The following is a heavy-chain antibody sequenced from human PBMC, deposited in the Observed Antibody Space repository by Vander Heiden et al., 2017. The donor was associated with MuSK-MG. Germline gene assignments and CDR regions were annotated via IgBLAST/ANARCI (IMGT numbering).Heavy chain of an antibody. Sequence: QVHLVESGGGVAQPGRSLRLSCVASGFTFSGHGMHWVRQAPGKGLEWVALISYEGSKSYYADSVKDRFTISRDNSKNTLHLQLNSLRAEDTAVYYCAKDRLFSSNWYGGGFDYWGQGTPVTVSS. CDR2: ISYEGSKS. CDR1: GFTFSGHG. J-gene: IGHJ4*02. V-gene: IGHV3-30*18. CDR3: AKDRLFSSNWYGGGFDY. D-gene: IGHD3-16*01.